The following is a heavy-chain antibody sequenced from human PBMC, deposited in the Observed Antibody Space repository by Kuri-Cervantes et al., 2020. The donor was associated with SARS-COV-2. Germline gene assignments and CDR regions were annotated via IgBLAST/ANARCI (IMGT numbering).Heavy chain of an antibody. J-gene: IGHJ3*02. CDR1: GFTFSSYS. D-gene: IGHD2-15*01. V-gene: IGHV3-21*01. CDR2: ISSSSSYI. Sequence: GESLKISCSASGFTFSSYSMNWVRQAPGKGLEWVSSISSSSSYIYYADSVKGRFTISRDNAKNSLYLQMNSLRAEDTAVYYCARQASLVDDAFDIWGQGTMVTVSS. CDR3: ARQASLVDDAFDI.